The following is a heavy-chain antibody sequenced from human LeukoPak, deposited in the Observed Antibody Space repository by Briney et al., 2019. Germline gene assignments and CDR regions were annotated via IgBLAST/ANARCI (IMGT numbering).Heavy chain of an antibody. CDR2: IYYSGST. D-gene: IGHD4-17*01. V-gene: IGHV4-39*01. J-gene: IGHJ3*02. CDR3: ARAQYDYAVRVLIFDI. CDR1: GGSISSSSYY. Sequence: PSETLSLTCTVSGGSISSSSYYWGWIRQPPGKGLEWIGSIYYSGSTYYNPSLKSRVTISVDTSKNQFSLKLSSVTAADTAVYYCARAQYDYAVRVLIFDIWGQGTMVTVSS.